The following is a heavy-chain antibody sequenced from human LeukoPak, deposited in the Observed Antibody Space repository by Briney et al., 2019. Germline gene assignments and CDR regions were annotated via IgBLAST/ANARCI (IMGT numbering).Heavy chain of an antibody. V-gene: IGHV4-30-2*01. Sequence: SETLSLTCAVSGGSISSGGYSWSWIRQPPGKGLEWIGYIYHSGSTYYNPSLKSRVTTSVDRSKNQFSLKLSSVTAADTAVYYCARDHRSGYFDYWGQGTLVTVSS. D-gene: IGHD3-22*01. CDR3: ARDHRSGYFDY. J-gene: IGHJ4*02. CDR2: IYHSGST. CDR1: GGSISSGGYS.